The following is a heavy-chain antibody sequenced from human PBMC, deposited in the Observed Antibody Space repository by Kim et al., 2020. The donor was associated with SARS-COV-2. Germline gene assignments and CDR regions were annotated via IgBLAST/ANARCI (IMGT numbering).Heavy chain of an antibody. CDR3: ARDVAGARKYFDY. Sequence: KYSQKVKGRVAITTYTSANIAYLELRGLKSEDTAVYYCARDVAGARKYFDYWGQGTLVSVSS. V-gene: IGHV1-3*01. J-gene: IGHJ4*02.